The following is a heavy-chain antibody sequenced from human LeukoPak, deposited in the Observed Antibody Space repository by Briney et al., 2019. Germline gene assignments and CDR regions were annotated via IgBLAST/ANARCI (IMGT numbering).Heavy chain of an antibody. V-gene: IGHV5-51*01. CDR3: ARRRGTMVRGVSLSCQWFDP. CDR1: GYSFTSYR. CDR2: IYPGDSET. J-gene: IGHJ5*02. Sequence: GESLKISCKGSGYSFTSYRIAWVRQMPGKGLEWKGIIYPGDSETRYSPSFQGQVTISADKSISTAYLQWSSLKASDTAMYYCARRRGTMVRGVSLSCQWFDPWGQGTLVTVSS. D-gene: IGHD3-10*01.